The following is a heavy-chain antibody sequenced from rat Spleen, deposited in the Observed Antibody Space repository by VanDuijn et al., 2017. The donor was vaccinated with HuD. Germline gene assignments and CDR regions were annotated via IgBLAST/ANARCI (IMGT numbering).Heavy chain of an antibody. J-gene: IGHJ2*01. CDR3: AREGKLGVRGYYFDY. D-gene: IGHD5-1*01. CDR1: GFSLTNYS. V-gene: IGHV2-45*01. CDR2: MWRSGST. Sequence: QVQLMESGPGLVQPSETLSLTCTVSGFSLTNYSVHWVRQSPGKGLEWVGVMWRSGSTEYNSALKSRLSISRDTSKSQVFLKMNSLQTEDTATYYCAREGKLGVRGYYFDYWGQGVMVTVSS.